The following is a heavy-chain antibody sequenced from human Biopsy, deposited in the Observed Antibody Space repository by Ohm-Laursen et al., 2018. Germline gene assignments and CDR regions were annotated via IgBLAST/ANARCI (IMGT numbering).Heavy chain of an antibody. Sequence: SETLFLTCSVSGGSMTGYEWSWIRLAPGKGLEWIGYIYYSGGTKYNPPLASRVTFSVDMSKSQFSLILYSVTAADTAVYYCARVEAGTYDALDIWGQGALVAVSA. D-gene: IGHD1-26*01. CDR2: IYYSGGT. V-gene: IGHV4-59*01. J-gene: IGHJ3*02. CDR1: GGSMTGYE. CDR3: ARVEAGTYDALDI.